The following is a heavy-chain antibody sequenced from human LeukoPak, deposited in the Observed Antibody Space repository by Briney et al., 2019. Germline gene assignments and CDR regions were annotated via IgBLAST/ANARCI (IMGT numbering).Heavy chain of an antibody. CDR3: ARGRHCSGGSCYRARTYYFDY. CDR2: MNPNSGNT. Sequence: GASVKVSCKASGYTLTSYDINWVRQATGQGLEWMGWMNPNSGNTGYAQKFQGRVTITRNTSISTAYMELSSLRSEDTAVYYCARGRHCSGGSCYRARTYYFDYWGQGTLVTVSS. J-gene: IGHJ4*02. CDR1: GYTLTSYD. V-gene: IGHV1-8*03. D-gene: IGHD2-15*01.